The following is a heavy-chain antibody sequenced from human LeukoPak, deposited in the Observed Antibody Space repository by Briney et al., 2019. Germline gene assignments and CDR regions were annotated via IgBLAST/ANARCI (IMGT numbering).Heavy chain of an antibody. CDR3: ARDPDAVAGTNAFDI. CDR2: IYTSGST. Sequence: SETLSLTCTVSGGSISSYYWSWIRQPAGKGLERIGRIYTSGSTNYNPSLKSRVTMSVDTSKNQFSLKLSSVTAADTAVYYCARDPDAVAGTNAFDIWGQGTMVTVSS. D-gene: IGHD6-19*01. J-gene: IGHJ3*02. V-gene: IGHV4-4*07. CDR1: GGSISSYY.